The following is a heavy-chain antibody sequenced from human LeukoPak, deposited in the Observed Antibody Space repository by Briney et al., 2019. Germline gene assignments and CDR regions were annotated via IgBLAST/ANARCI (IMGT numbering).Heavy chain of an antibody. CDR3: ARDSDVHCSGGSCTNFDY. CDR2: IGWNSDSI. Sequence: PGRSLRLSCAASGFTFDDYAMHWVRQAPGKGLEWVSGIGWNSDSIGYADSVKGRFTISRDNAKNSLYLQMNSLRAEDTAVYYCARDSDVHCSGGSCTNFDYWGQGTLVTVSS. D-gene: IGHD2-15*01. CDR1: GFTFDDYA. V-gene: IGHV3-9*01. J-gene: IGHJ4*02.